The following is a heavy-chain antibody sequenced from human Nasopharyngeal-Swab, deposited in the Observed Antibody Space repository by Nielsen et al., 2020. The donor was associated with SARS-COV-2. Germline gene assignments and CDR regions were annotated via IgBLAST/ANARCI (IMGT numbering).Heavy chain of an antibody. CDR3: ARLSSGYYDYYFDY. Sequence: ASVKVSCKTSGYTFTNYAMNWVRQAPGQGLEWMGWINTNTGNPTYAQGFTGRFVFSLDTSVSTAYLQISSPKAEDTAVYYCARLSSGYYDYYFDYWGQGTLVTVSS. J-gene: IGHJ4*02. CDR1: GYTFTNYA. CDR2: INTNTGNP. D-gene: IGHD3-22*01. V-gene: IGHV7-4-1*02.